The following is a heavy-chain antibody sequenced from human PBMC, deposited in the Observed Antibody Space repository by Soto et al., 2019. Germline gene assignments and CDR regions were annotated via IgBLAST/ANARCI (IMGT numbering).Heavy chain of an antibody. J-gene: IGHJ3*02. D-gene: IGHD3-22*01. Sequence: SLKISCKGSGYSFTSYWISWVRQMPGKGLEWMGRIDPSDSYTNYSPSFQGHVTISADKSISTAYLQWSSLKASDTAMYYCAEGPHYYDSSGDDAFDIWGQGTMVTVSS. CDR3: AEGPHYYDSSGDDAFDI. CDR1: GYSFTSYW. V-gene: IGHV5-10-1*01. CDR2: IDPSDSYT.